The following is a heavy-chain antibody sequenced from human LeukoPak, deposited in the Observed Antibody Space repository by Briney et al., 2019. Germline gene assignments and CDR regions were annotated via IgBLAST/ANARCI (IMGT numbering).Heavy chain of an antibody. D-gene: IGHD3-10*01. CDR2: IIPIFGTA. CDR3: ARRIEVGTYYGSGSYYKYYYYGMDV. J-gene: IGHJ6*04. CDR1: GGTFSSYA. Sequence: SVKVSCKASGGTFSSYAISWVRQAPGQGLEWMGGIIPIFGTANYAQKFQGRVTITADESTSTAYMELSSLRSEDTAVYYCARRIEVGTYYGSGSYYKYYYYGMDVWGKGTTVTVSS. V-gene: IGHV1-69*01.